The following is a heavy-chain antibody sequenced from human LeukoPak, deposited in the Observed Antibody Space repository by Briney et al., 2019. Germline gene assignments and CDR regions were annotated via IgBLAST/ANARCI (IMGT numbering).Heavy chain of an antibody. V-gene: IGHV1-18*01. CDR1: GYTFTSYG. Sequence: ASVKVSCKASGYTFTSYGISWVRQAPGQGLEWMGWISAYNGNTNYAQKLQGRVTMTTDTSTSTAHMELRSLRSDDTAVYYCARKVDTAMVQDFDYWGQGTLVTVSS. CDR3: ARKVDTAMVQDFDY. D-gene: IGHD5-18*01. CDR2: ISAYNGNT. J-gene: IGHJ4*02.